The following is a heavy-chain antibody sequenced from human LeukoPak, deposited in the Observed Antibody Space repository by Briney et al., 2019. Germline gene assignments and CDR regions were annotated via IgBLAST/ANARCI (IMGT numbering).Heavy chain of an antibody. CDR3: AGDPSFGYSSSWYDY. D-gene: IGHD6-13*01. Sequence: GGSLRLSCAASGFTFSDYYMSWIRQAPGKGLEWVSYISSSGSTIYYADSVKGRFTISRDNAKNSLYLQMNSLRAEDTAVYYCAGDPSFGYSSSWYDYWGQGTLVTVSS. CDR2: ISSSGSTI. CDR1: GFTFSDYY. J-gene: IGHJ4*02. V-gene: IGHV3-11*04.